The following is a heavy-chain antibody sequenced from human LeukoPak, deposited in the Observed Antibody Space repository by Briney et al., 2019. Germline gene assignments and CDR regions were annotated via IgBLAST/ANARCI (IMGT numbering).Heavy chain of an antibody. CDR2: ISYDGSNK. CDR3: AKQDYSNYVGPFDY. J-gene: IGHJ4*02. D-gene: IGHD4-11*01. CDR1: GFTFSSYG. Sequence: PGRSLRLSCAASGFTFSSYGMHWVRQAPGKGLEWVAVISYDGSNKYYADSVKGRFTISRDNSKHTLYLQMNSLRAEDTAVYYCAKQDYSNYVGPFDYWGQGTLVTVSS. V-gene: IGHV3-30*18.